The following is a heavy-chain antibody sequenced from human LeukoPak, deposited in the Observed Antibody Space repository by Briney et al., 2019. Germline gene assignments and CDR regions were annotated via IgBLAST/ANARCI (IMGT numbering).Heavy chain of an antibody. V-gene: IGHV1-18*01. J-gene: IGHJ4*02. Sequence: GGSLRLSCAASGFTFTSYGISWVRQAPGQGLEWMGWISAYNGNTNYAQKLQGRVTMTTDTSTSTAYMELRSLRSDDTAVYYCARDRAYSSGWYFDYWGQGTLVTVSS. D-gene: IGHD6-19*01. CDR2: ISAYNGNT. CDR1: GFTFTSYG. CDR3: ARDRAYSSGWYFDY.